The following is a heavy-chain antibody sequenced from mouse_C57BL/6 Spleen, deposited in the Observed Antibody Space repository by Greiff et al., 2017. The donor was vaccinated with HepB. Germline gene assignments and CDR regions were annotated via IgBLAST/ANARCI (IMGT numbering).Heavy chain of an antibody. V-gene: IGHV2-2*01. CDR2: IWSGGST. J-gene: IGHJ4*01. D-gene: IGHD1-1*01. CDR1: GFSLTSYG. CDR3: ARGELLRSRAMDY. Sequence: QVQLQQSGPGLVQPSQSLSITCTVSGFSLTSYGVHWVRQSPGKGLEWLGVIWSGGSTDYNAAFISILSISKDNSKSQVFFKMNSLQADDTAIYYCARGELLRSRAMDYWGQGTSVTVSS.